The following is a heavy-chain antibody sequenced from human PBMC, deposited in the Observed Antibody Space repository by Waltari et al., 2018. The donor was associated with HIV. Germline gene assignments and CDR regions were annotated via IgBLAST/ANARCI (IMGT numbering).Heavy chain of an antibody. D-gene: IGHD3-10*02. V-gene: IGHV2-70*01. CDR1: GFSLSTTGMC. CDR2: VDWADDK. Sequence: QVTLRESGPALVKPTQTLTLTCTFAGFSLSTTGMCVSWIRQPPGKPLEWLAPVDWADDKYYSTSLRSRLTISKDTTKNQVVLKVTNLDPLDTATYYCARVKYFYVSREYFFDYRGQGILVTVSS. CDR3: ARVKYFYVSREYFFDY. J-gene: IGHJ4*02.